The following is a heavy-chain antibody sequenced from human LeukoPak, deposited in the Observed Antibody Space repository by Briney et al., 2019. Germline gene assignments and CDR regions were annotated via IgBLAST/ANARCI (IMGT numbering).Heavy chain of an antibody. CDR1: GFTFNNYA. CDR2: IWYDGSNK. J-gene: IGHJ6*02. Sequence: GRSLRLSCAASGFTFNNYAMHWVRQAPGKGLEWVAVIWYDGSNKYYADSVKGRFTISRDNSMNSLYLQMNSLRAEDTAVYYCASERSIGGYYYGTDVWGQGTTVTVSS. D-gene: IGHD3-10*01. V-gene: IGHV3-33*01. CDR3: ASERSIGGYYYGTDV.